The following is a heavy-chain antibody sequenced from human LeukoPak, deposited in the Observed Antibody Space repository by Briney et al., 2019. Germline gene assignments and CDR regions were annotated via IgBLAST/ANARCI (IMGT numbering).Heavy chain of an antibody. CDR3: ARDPSKGTPSTLRY. CDR1: GYSISSGYY. D-gene: IGHD2/OR15-2a*01. V-gene: IGHV4-38-2*02. Sequence: KPSETLSPTCTVSGYSISSGYYWGWIRQPPGKGLEWIGSIYHSGSTYYNPSLKSRVTISVDTSKNQFSLKLSSVTAADTAVYYCARDPSKGTPSTLRYWGQGTLVTVSS. CDR2: IYHSGST. J-gene: IGHJ4*02.